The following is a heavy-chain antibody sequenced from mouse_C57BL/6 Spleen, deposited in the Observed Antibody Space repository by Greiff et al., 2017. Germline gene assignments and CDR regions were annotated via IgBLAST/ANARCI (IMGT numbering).Heavy chain of an antibody. CDR1: GYTFTSYA. CDR3: ATDSSGYWFAY. D-gene: IGHD3-2*02. V-gene: IGHV1-85*01. J-gene: IGHJ3*01. Sequence: QVHVKQSGPELVKPGASVKLSCKASGYTFTSYAINWVKQRPGQGLAWIGWLYPRVGSTKYNEKFKGKATLTVDTSSRTAYMELHSLTSEVSAVYFCATDSSGYWFAYWGQGTLVTVAA. CDR2: LYPRVGST.